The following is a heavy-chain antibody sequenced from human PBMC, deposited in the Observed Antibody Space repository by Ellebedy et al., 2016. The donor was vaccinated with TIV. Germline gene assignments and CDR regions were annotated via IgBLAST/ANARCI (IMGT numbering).Heavy chain of an antibody. D-gene: IGHD3-22*01. Sequence: SVKVSXKASRGTFSSYAISWVRQAPGQGLEWMGRIIPILGIANYAQKFQGRVTITADKSTSTAYMELSSLRSEDTAVYYCARDPPTSHSSGHEDTDYWGQGTLVTVSS. CDR2: IIPILGIA. CDR3: ARDPPTSHSSGHEDTDY. J-gene: IGHJ4*02. CDR1: RGTFSSYA. V-gene: IGHV1-69*04.